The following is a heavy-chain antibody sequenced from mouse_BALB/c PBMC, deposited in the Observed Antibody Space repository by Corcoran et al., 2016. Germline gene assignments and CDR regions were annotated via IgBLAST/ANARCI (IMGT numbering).Heavy chain of an antibody. CDR1: GFNIKDSY. CDR2: IDPANGDT. CDR3: TRGYAMDY. V-gene: IGHV14-3*02. J-gene: IGHJ4*01. Sequence: EVQLQQSGAELVKPGASVKLSCTASGFNIKDSYIHWVKQRPEQGLEWIGRIDPANGDTKYDPKFQGKATITADTSSNTAYLQLSSLTSEDTAVYFCTRGYAMDYWGQGTSVTVSS.